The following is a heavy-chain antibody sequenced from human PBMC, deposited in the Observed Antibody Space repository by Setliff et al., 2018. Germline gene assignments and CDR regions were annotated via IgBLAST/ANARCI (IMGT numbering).Heavy chain of an antibody. Sequence: PSETLSLTCTVSGGSISSGSYYWSWIRQPAGKGLEWIGRVSTSGSTNYNPSLKSRVTMSIDTSKNQFSLKLNSVTAADMAVYYCAREQWLDPPGYYYMDVWAKGTTVTVSS. CDR2: VSTSGST. V-gene: IGHV4-61*02. D-gene: IGHD6-19*01. CDR1: GGSISSGSYY. J-gene: IGHJ6*03. CDR3: AREQWLDPPGYYYMDV.